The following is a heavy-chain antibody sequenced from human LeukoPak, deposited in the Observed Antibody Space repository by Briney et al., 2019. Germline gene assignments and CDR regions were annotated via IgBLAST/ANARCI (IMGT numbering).Heavy chain of an antibody. CDR1: GGTFSSYA. CDR3: ARVNYDSSGYSSGVDY. D-gene: IGHD3-22*01. J-gene: IGHJ4*02. CDR2: IIPIFGTT. Sequence: SVKVSCKASGGTFSSYANSWVRQAPGQGLEWMGGIIPIFGTTNYAQKFQGRVTITADESTSTAYMELSSLRSEDTAVYYCARVNYDSSGYSSGVDYWGQGTLVTVSS. V-gene: IGHV1-69*13.